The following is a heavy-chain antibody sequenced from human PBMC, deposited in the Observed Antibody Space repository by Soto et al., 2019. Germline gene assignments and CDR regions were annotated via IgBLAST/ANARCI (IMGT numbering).Heavy chain of an antibody. CDR3: AKLGVRSATAGFDY. CDR2: ISPGGGTT. V-gene: IGHV3-23*01. J-gene: IGHJ4*02. Sequence: EVQLLESWGGLVQPGGSLRLSCAASGFTFSSYVIYWVRQAPGRGLKWVSAISPGGGTTYYVDSVKGRFTISRDNSKDTLLLQMNSLRAEDTGVYYCAKLGVRSATAGFDYWGQGTLVTVSS. CDR1: GFTFSSYV. D-gene: IGHD6-13*01.